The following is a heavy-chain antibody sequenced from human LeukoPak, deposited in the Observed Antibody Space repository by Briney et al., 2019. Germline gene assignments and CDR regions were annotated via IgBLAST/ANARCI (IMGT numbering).Heavy chain of an antibody. CDR2: ISTGSTTI. CDR1: GFTFSSYA. V-gene: IGHV3-48*04. J-gene: IGHJ4*02. CDR3: ARERGDGYNLPYFDY. D-gene: IGHD5-24*01. Sequence: GGSLRLSCAASGFTFSSYAMSWVRQAPGKGLEWVSYISTGSTTIYYADSVKGRFTISRDNAKNSLYLQMNSLRAEDTAVYYCARERGDGYNLPYFDYWGQGTLVTVSS.